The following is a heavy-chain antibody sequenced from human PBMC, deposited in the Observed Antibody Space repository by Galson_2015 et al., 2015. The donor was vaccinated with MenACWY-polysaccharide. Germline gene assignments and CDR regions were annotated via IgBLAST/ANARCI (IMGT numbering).Heavy chain of an antibody. V-gene: IGHV1-46*04. CDR1: GYSFTSNY. Sequence: SVKVSCKASGYSFTSNYIHWVRQAPGQGLEWMGIINPSGGSTTYAQNLQGRVTMTRDTSTRTVYVELRSLSFEDTAVYYCARGKAVTSTNDYFLYWGQGTLVPVSS. CDR3: ARGKAVTSTNDYFLY. J-gene: IGHJ4*02. D-gene: IGHD6-19*01. CDR2: INPSGGST.